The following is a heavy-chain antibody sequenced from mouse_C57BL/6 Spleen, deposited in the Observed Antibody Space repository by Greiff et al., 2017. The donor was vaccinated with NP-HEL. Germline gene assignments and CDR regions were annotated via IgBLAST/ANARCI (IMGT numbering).Heavy chain of an antibody. V-gene: IGHV1-52*01. CDR1: GYTFTSYW. Sequence: QVQLQQPGAELVRPGSSVKLSCKASGYTFTSYWMHWVKQRPIQGLEWIGNIDPSDSETPYNQKFKDKATLTVDKSSSTAYMQLSSLTSEDSAVYYCARALTDWFAYWGQGTLVTVSA. CDR3: ARALTDWFAY. J-gene: IGHJ3*01. CDR2: IDPSDSET.